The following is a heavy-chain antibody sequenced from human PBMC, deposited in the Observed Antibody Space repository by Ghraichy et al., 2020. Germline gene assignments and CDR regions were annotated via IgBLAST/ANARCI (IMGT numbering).Heavy chain of an antibody. CDR1: GFTVSSNY. CDR3: ARDLLGSQMKRGLDP. D-gene: IGHD3-10*01. V-gene: IGHV3-66*01. CDR2: IYSGGST. J-gene: IGHJ5*02. Sequence: LSLTCAASGFTVSSNYMSWVRQAPGKGLEWVSVIYSGGSTYYADSVKGRFTISRDNSKNTLYLQMNSLRAEDTAVYYCARDLLGSQMKRGLDPWGQGTMVTVSS.